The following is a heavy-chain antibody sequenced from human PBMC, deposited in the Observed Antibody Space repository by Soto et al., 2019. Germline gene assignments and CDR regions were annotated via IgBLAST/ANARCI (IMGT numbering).Heavy chain of an antibody. J-gene: IGHJ6*02. CDR3: ERGYYGMEV. V-gene: IGHV3-7*03. CDR1: GFTFSTYW. CDR2: IKQDGSEK. Sequence: GGSLRLSCAASGFTFSTYWMNWVRQAPGKGLEWVAKIKQDGSEKHYVDSVKGRFTISRDNAKNSLYLQMNSLRAEDTAVYYCERGYYGMEVWGQGTTVTVSS.